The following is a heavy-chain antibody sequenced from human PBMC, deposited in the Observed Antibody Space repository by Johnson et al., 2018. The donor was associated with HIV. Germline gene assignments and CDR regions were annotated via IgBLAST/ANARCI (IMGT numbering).Heavy chain of an antibody. D-gene: IGHD6-13*01. Sequence: VQLVESGGGVVQPGRSLRLSCAASGFTFSSYWMHWVRQAPGKGLVWVSRMNGDGKSTNYADSVKGRFTISRDNAKNTLYLQMNSLRAEDTAVYYCAREQELIGERAFDIWGKGTMVTVSS. V-gene: IGHV3-74*01. J-gene: IGHJ3*02. CDR3: AREQELIGERAFDI. CDR2: MNGDGKST. CDR1: GFTFSSYW.